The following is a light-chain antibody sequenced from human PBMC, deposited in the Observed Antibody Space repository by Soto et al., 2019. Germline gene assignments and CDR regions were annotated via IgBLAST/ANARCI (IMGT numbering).Light chain of an antibody. Sequence: EVVVTQSPVTLSLSPGQRATLSCRASQSFRGLLAWYQQKPGQAPRLLSYDSYNRATGIPPRFSGSGSGTEVTLTISILLSEDFAVYLCQQYNNWPLTFGGGPKGATK. CDR3: QQYNNWPLT. J-gene: IGKJ4*02. CDR2: DSY. V-gene: IGKV3D-15*03. CDR1: QSFRGL.